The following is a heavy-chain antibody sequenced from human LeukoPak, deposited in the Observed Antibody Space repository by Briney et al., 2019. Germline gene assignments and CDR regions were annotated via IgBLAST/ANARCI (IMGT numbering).Heavy chain of an antibody. CDR3: SRVGVVLLANWFDP. CDR2: ISAYNGNT. D-gene: IGHD2-2*01. CDR1: GYAFTSYG. J-gene: IGHJ5*02. V-gene: IGHV1-18*01. Sequence: ASVKVSCKASGYAFTSYGISWVRQAPGQGLEWMGWISAYNGNTNYAQKLQGRVTMTTDTSTSTAYMELRSLRSDDTAVYYCSRVGVVLLANWFDPWGQGTLVTVSS.